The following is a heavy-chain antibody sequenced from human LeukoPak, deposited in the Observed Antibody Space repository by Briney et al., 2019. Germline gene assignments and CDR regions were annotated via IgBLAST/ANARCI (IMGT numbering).Heavy chain of an antibody. CDR3: ARDFLHLGG. V-gene: IGHV3-21*06. CDR1: GFTFSSYS. CDR2: ISDNSRDK. D-gene: IGHD3-16*01. J-gene: IGHJ3*01. Sequence: GGSLRLSCAASGFTFSSYSMNWVRQAPGKGLEWVSSISDNSRDKYYADSVKGRFSISRDNAKNSVFLQMDSLRTEDTAVYYCARDFLHLGGWGQGTMVTVSS.